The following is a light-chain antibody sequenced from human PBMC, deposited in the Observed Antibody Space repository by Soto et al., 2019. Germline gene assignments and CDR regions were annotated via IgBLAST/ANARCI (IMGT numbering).Light chain of an antibody. J-gene: IGLJ1*01. CDR2: EVN. Sequence: SALTQPPSASGSPGQSVTISCTGTSSDVGGYNYVSWYQQHPGKAPKLMIYEVNKRPSGVPDRFSGSKSGNTASLTVSGLQAEDECDYYCSALAGSKTVFGTGTKVTVL. CDR3: SALAGSKTV. CDR1: SSDVGGYNY. V-gene: IGLV2-8*01.